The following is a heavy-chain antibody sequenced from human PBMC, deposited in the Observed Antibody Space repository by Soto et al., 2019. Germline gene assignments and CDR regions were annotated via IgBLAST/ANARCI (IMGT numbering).Heavy chain of an antibody. J-gene: IGHJ4*02. CDR2: INHSGST. CDR3: ARGPNYYDSSGYYPN. CDR1: GGSFSGYY. Sequence: PSETLSLTCAVYGGSFSGYYWSWIRQPPGKGLEWIGEINHSGSTNYNPSLKSRVTISVDTSKNQFSLKLSSVTAADTAVYYCARGPNYYDSSGYYPNWGQGTLVTVPS. D-gene: IGHD3-22*01. V-gene: IGHV4-34*01.